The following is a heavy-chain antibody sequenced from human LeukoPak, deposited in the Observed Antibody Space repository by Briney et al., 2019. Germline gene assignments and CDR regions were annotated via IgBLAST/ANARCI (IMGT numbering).Heavy chain of an antibody. V-gene: IGHV1-8*02. D-gene: IGHD3-22*01. J-gene: IGHJ4*02. CDR2: MNPNSGNT. CDR3: ATQDSSGYYRN. Sequence: ASVKVSCKASGYTFTSYGISWVRQAPGQGLEWMGWMNPNSGNTGYAQKFQGRVTMTRNTSISTAYMELSSLRSEDTAVYYCATQDSSGYYRNWGQGTLVTVPS. CDR1: GYTFTSYG.